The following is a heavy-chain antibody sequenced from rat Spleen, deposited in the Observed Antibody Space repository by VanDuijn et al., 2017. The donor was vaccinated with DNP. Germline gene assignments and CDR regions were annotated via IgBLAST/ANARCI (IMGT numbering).Heavy chain of an antibody. J-gene: IGHJ2*01. CDR3: ARDYGSYPYYFDY. CDR1: GFTFSDYY. Sequence: EVKLVESGGDLVQPGRSLKLSCAASGFTFSDYYMAWVRQAPKKGLEWVASISYEGSSTYYRDSVKGRFTISRDNAKSTLYLQMDSLRSEDTATYYCARDYGSYPYYFDYWGQGVMVTVSS. V-gene: IGHV5-22*01. CDR2: ISYEGSST. D-gene: IGHD1-3*01.